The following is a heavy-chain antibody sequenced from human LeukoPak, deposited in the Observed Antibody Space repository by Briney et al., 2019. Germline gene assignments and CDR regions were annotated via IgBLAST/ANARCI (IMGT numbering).Heavy chain of an antibody. Sequence: GGSLRLSCAASGFTVSSNYMSWVRQAPGKGLEWVSVIYSGGSTYYADSVKGRFTISRDNSKNTLYLQMNSLRAEDTAVYYCARRAGLNYMDVWGKGTTVTISS. CDR3: ARRAGLNYMDV. CDR2: IYSGGST. V-gene: IGHV3-53*01. D-gene: IGHD2-8*01. J-gene: IGHJ6*03. CDR1: GFTVSSNY.